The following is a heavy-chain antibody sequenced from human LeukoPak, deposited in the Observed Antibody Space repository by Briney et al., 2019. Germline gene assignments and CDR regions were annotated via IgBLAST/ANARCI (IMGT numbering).Heavy chain of an antibody. V-gene: IGHV3-30*02. CDR2: AGHDGSIK. CDR3: ARDYCGGDCYSEAYYYFDV. D-gene: IGHD2-21*01. J-gene: IGHJ2*01. Sequence: GGSLRLSCVVSGFIISDYGMHWVRQAPGKGLQWVAFAGHDGSIKKYADSVKGRFTISRDNSKNTLYLHMNNLRADDRAVYYCARDYCGGDCYSEAYYYFDVWGRGTLLTVSS. CDR1: GFIISDYG.